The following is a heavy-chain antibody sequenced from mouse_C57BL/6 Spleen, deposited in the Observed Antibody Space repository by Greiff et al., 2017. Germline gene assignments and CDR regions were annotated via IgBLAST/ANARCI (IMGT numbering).Heavy chain of an antibody. Sequence: VQLQQPGAELVKPGASVKLSCKASGYTFTSYWMHWVKQRPGQGLEWIGMIHPNSGSTNYNEKFKSKATLTVDKSSSTAYMQLSSLTSEDSAVYYCARSTVVAYYFDYWGQGTTLTVSS. CDR2: IHPNSGST. CDR1: GYTFTSYW. D-gene: IGHD1-1*01. J-gene: IGHJ2*01. CDR3: ARSTVVAYYFDY. V-gene: IGHV1-64*01.